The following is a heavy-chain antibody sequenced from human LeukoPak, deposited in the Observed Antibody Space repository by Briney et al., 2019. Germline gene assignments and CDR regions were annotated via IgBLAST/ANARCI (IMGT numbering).Heavy chain of an antibody. CDR2: INPNSGGT. Sequence: VXXSXKASGXTFTXYYXHWVRQAPGQGXEWMGWINPNSGGTNYAQKFQGRVTMTRGTSISTAYMELSRLRSDDTAVYYCARSISSGSYFIDYWGQGTLVTVSS. V-gene: IGHV1-2*02. CDR3: ARSISSGSYFIDY. CDR1: GXTFTXYY. D-gene: IGHD1-26*01. J-gene: IGHJ4*02.